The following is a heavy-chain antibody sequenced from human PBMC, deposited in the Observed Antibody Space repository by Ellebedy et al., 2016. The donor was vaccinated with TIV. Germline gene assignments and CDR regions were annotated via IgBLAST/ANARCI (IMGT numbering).Heavy chain of an antibody. D-gene: IGHD6-19*01. V-gene: IGHV3-7*03. CDR1: GFTFSTYW. CDR3: ATHSGFRFEY. CDR2: IKQDGSET. Sequence: PGGSLRLSCAASGFTFSTYWMSWVRQPPGKGLEWVANIKQDGSETYHVDSVRGRFTISRDNAKNSLYLQMSSLRVEDTAVYYFATHSGFRFEYWGQGTLVIASS. J-gene: IGHJ4*02.